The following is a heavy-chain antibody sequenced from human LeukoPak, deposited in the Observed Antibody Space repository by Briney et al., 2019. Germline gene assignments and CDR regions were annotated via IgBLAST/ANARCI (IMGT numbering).Heavy chain of an antibody. CDR2: IKPSGGSA. V-gene: IGHV1-46*01. Sequence: GASVKVSCKASGYTFISYYMHWVRQAPGQGLEWMGIIKPSGGSASYAQKFQGRVTMTRDTSTSTVYMELSSLRSEDTAVYYCARDGVDTVVVVAATPRWFDPWGQGTLVTVSS. D-gene: IGHD2-15*01. J-gene: IGHJ5*02. CDR1: GYTFISYY. CDR3: ARDGVDTVVVVAATPRWFDP.